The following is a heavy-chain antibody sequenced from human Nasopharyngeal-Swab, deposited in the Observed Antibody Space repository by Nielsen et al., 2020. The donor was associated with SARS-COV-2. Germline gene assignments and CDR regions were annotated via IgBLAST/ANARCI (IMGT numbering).Heavy chain of an antibody. J-gene: IGHJ6*02. V-gene: IGHV3-23*01. CDR3: ARSYSGSGSYISYYYYYYGMDV. D-gene: IGHD3-10*01. Sequence: GESLKISCAASGSTFSSYAMSWVRQAPGKGLEWVSAISGSGGSTYYADSVKGRFTISRDNSKNTLYLQMNSLRAEDTAVYYCARSYSGSGSYISYYYYYYGMDVWGQGTTVTVSS. CDR2: ISGSGGST. CDR1: GSTFSSYA.